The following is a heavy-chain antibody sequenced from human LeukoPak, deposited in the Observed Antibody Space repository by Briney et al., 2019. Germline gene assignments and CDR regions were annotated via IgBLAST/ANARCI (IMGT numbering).Heavy chain of an antibody. CDR3: ARDHSNWNYAPGF. V-gene: IGHV1-18*01. D-gene: IGHD1-7*01. CDR1: GYTFTSYG. CDR2: ISASNGNT. Sequence: ASVKVSCKASGYTFTSYGISWVCQAPGQGLQWLGWISASNGNTNYAQKFRDRVTMSTDTSTSTAYLDVRSLTSDDTAVYYCARDHSNWNYAPGFWGQGTLVIVSS. J-gene: IGHJ4*02.